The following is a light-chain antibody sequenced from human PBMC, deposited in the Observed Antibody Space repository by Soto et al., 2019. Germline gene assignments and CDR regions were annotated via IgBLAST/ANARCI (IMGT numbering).Light chain of an antibody. CDR3: QQYNNWPPYT. V-gene: IGKV3-15*01. CDR1: QSVSSN. J-gene: IGKJ2*01. Sequence: EIVMTQSPATLSVSPGERASLSCSASQSVSSNLAWYQQKPGQAPRLLIYGASTRATGIPARFSRSGSGTEITLTISSLQSEDFAVYYCQQYNNWPPYTFGQGTKLEIK. CDR2: GAS.